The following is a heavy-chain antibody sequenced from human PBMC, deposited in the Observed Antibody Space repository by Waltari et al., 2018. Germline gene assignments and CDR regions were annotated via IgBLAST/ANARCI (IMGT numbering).Heavy chain of an antibody. D-gene: IGHD2-15*01. CDR1: GYTFTSYI. CDR2: INPRNVNT. J-gene: IGHJ5*02. V-gene: IGHV1-3*01. CDR3: ARPLEDCGGGSCYYDRWFDP. Sequence: QVQLVQSGTEVKKPGASVKVSCKASGYTFTSYIIHWLRQAPGQSLEWMGRINPRNVNTLHSQKFQDRVTITRDTSASTAYVQLSSLTSEDTAIYYCARPLEDCGGGSCYYDRWFDPWGQGTLVTVSS.